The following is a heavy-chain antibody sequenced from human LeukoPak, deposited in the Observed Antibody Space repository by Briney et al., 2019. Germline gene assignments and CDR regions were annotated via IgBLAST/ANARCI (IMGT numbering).Heavy chain of an antibody. D-gene: IGHD3-10*01. CDR3: ARHAGFGELTFDY. CDR2: IYSVGAT. Sequence: PGGSLRLSCAASGFIVSGNHMNWVRQAPGKGLEWVSIIYSVGATYYADSVKGRFTISRDDSKNTLYLQMNSLRDEDTAVYYCARHAGFGELTFDYWGQGTLVTVSS. J-gene: IGHJ4*02. V-gene: IGHV3-66*04. CDR1: GFIVSGNH.